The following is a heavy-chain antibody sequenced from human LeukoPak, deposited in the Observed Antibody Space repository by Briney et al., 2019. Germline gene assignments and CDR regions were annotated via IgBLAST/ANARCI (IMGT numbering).Heavy chain of an antibody. CDR3: ARSGSGGSCYSGWFDP. CDR1: GGSFSGYY. CDR2: INHSGST. V-gene: IGHV4-34*01. Sequence: SETLSLTCAVYGGSFSGYYWSWIRQPPGKGLEWIGEINHSGSTNYNPSLKSRVTISVDTSKNQFSLKLSSVTAADTAVYYCARSGSGGSCYSGWFDPWGQGTLVTVSS. D-gene: IGHD2-15*01. J-gene: IGHJ5*02.